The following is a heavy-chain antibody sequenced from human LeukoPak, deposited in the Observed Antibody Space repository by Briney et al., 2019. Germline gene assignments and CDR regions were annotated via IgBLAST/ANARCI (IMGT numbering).Heavy chain of an antibody. CDR3: VRDGIRDIPGIIIIRYDY. D-gene: IGHD3-10*01. J-gene: IGHJ4*02. Sequence: GGSLRLSCAASGFSFSTYNMNWVRQAPGKGLEWVSSISSRSTYIYYADSMKGRFTISRDNAKNSLYLQMNSLRAEDTAVYYCVRDGIRDIPGIIIIRYDYWGQGTLVTVSS. V-gene: IGHV3-21*01. CDR1: GFSFSTYN. CDR2: ISSRSTYI.